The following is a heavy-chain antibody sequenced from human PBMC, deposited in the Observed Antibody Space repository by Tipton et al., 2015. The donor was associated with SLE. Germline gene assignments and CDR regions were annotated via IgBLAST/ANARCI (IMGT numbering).Heavy chain of an antibody. CDR1: GGSISSYY. Sequence: TLSLTCTVSGGSISSYYWSWIRQPAGKGLEWIGRIYTSGSTNYNPSLKSRVTMSVDTSKNQFSLKLSSVTAADTAVYYCAREGVMQSSELRAFDIWGQGTMVTVSS. CDR2: IYTSGST. V-gene: IGHV4-4*07. CDR3: AREGVMQSSELRAFDI. D-gene: IGHD3-16*01. J-gene: IGHJ3*02.